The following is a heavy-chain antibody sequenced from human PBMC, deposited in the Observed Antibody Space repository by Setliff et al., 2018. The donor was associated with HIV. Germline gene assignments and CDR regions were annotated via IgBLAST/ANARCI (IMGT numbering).Heavy chain of an antibody. CDR3: ASLSYGYFDY. J-gene: IGHJ4*02. Sequence: PSETLSLTCTVSGGSISSYYWSWIRQPPGKGLEWIGYIYTSGSTNYNPSLKSRVTISVDTSKNQFSLKLSSVTAADTAVYYCASLSYGYFDYWGQGTLVTVSS. D-gene: IGHD5-18*01. CDR1: GGSISSYY. V-gene: IGHV4-4*08. CDR2: IYTSGST.